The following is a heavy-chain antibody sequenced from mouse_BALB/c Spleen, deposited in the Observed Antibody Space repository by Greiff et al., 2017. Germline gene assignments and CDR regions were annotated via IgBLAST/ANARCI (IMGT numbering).Heavy chain of an antibody. CDR2: ISSGGSYT. V-gene: IGHV5-6*01. D-gene: IGHD2-4*01. J-gene: IGHJ3*01. CDR3: ARHNYDSFFAY. CDR1: GFTFSSYG. Sequence: EVQLVESGGDLVKPGGSLKLSCAASGFTFSSYGMSWVRQTPDKRLEWVATISSGGSYTYYPDSVKGRFTISRDNAKNTLYLQMSSLKSEDTAMYYCARHNYDSFFAYWGQGTLVTVSA.